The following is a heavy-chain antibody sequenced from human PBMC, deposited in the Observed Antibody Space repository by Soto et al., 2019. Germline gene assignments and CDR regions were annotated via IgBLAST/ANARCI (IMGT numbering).Heavy chain of an antibody. CDR2: INPSGGST. Sequence: CKASGYGISIYLGRWGRLKTGQGLEGMGIINPSGGSTSYAQKFQGRVTMTRDTSTSTVYMELSSLRSEDTTVYYCAMSSDTMPPRGFDYWGQGTLVTVSS. CDR1: GYGISIYL. V-gene: IGHV1-46*01. J-gene: IGHJ4*02. CDR3: AMSSDTMPPRGFDY. D-gene: IGHD2-2*01.